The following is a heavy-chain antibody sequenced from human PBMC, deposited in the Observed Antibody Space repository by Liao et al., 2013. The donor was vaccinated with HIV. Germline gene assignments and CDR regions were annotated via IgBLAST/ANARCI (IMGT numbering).Heavy chain of an antibody. Sequence: QLQLQESGPGLVKPSETLSVTCTVSGVSISSSTYYWGWIRQPPGKGLEWIGSIYYSGSTYYNPSLKSRVTISVDTSKNQFSLKLSSVTAADTAIYYCARSYCNNGFCFHFDYWGQGRLVTVSS. CDR3: ARSYCNNGFCFHFDY. V-gene: IGHV4-39*07. D-gene: IGHD2-8*01. CDR2: IYYSGST. J-gene: IGHJ4*02. CDR1: GVSISSSTYY.